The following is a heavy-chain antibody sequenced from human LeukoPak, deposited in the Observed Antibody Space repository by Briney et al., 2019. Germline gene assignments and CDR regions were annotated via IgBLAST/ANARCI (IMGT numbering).Heavy chain of an antibody. CDR3: ARARVTNPSYNWFDP. V-gene: IGHV3-30*03. Sequence: GGSLRLSCAASGFTFSSYSMHWVRQAPGKGLEWVAVISYDGSNKYYADSVKGRFTISRDKSKNTLYLQMNSLRAEDTAVYYCARARVTNPSYNWFDPWGQGTLVTVSS. CDR2: ISYDGSNK. D-gene: IGHD3-10*01. CDR1: GFTFSSYS. J-gene: IGHJ5*02.